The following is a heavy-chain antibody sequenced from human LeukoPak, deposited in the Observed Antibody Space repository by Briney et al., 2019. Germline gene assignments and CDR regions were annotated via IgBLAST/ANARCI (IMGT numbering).Heavy chain of an antibody. Sequence: GGSLRLSCAASGFTFSSYSMNWVRQAPGKGLEWVSYISSSSSTIYYADSVKGRFTISRDNAKNSLYLQMNSLRAEDTAVYYCARDLYSYGYGSVYPRPDAFDIWGQGTMVTVSS. CDR2: ISSSSSTI. J-gene: IGHJ3*02. CDR1: GFTFSSYS. CDR3: ARDLYSYGYGSVYPRPDAFDI. V-gene: IGHV3-48*01. D-gene: IGHD5-18*01.